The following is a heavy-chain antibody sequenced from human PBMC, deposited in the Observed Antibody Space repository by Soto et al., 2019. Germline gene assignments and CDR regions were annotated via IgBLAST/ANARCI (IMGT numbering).Heavy chain of an antibody. CDR3: AGELHYYCYGMDV. CDR1: GFTFSSYA. D-gene: IGHD1-26*01. CDR2: ISYDGSNK. J-gene: IGHJ6*02. V-gene: IGHV3-30-3*01. Sequence: GWSLRLSCAASGFTFSSYAMHWVRQAPGKGLEWVSVISYDGSNKYYAGSVKGRFTISRDNSKNTLYLQMNSLRAEDTAVYYCAGELHYYCYGMDVWGQGTTVTVSS.